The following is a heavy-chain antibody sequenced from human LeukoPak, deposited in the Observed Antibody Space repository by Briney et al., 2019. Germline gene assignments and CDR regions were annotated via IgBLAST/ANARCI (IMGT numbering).Heavy chain of an antibody. CDR3: AKDFRGAGYSFDY. CDR2: ISGSGDNT. CDR1: GFSFSSHA. Sequence: GGSLRLSCAASGFSFSSHAMSWVRQAPGKGLEWVSAISGSGDNTFYAGSVRGRFTISRDNSKNTLYLQMDSLRAEDTAIYYCAKDFRGAGYSFDYWGQGTLVTVSS. V-gene: IGHV3-23*01. D-gene: IGHD3-10*01. J-gene: IGHJ4*02.